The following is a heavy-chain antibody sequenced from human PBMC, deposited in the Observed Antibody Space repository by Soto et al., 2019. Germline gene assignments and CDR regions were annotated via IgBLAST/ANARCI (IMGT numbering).Heavy chain of an antibody. D-gene: IGHD6-13*01. CDR2: VYTSGYS. CDR3: AREPTTAGTVNWFDP. Sequence: VQLQESGPGLVKPSETLSLICTVSGCSISSDYLSWIRQPAAEGLEWIGRVYTSGYSNYNPSLKSRVTMSVDTSKKQFSLNLSSVTAADTAVYYCAREPTTAGTVNWFDPWGQGTLVTVSS. CDR1: GCSISSDY. V-gene: IGHV4-4*07. J-gene: IGHJ5*02.